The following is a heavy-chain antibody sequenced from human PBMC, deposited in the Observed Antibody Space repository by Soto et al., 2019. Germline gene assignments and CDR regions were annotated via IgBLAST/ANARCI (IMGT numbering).Heavy chain of an antibody. V-gene: IGHV1-18*01. CDR2: ISAYNGNT. CDR3: ARDLGYSSGYSNYYYMDV. Sequence: ASVKVSCKASGYTFTSYGISWVRQAPGQGLEWMGWISAYNGNTNYAQKLQGRVTMTTDTSTSTAYMELRSLRSDDTAVYYCARDLGYSSGYSNYYYMDVWGKGTTVTVSS. J-gene: IGHJ6*03. CDR1: GYTFTSYG. D-gene: IGHD5-18*01.